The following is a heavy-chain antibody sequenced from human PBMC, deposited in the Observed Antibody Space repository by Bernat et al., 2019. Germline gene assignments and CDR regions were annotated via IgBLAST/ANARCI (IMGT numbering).Heavy chain of an antibody. CDR1: GFTFSSYS. J-gene: IGHJ4*02. D-gene: IGHD6-19*01. V-gene: IGHV3-30-3*01. Sequence: QVQLVESGGGVVQPGRSLRLSCAASGFTFSSYSMHWVRQAPGKGLEGVAVISYDGSNKYYADSVKGRFTISRDNSKNTLYLQMNSLRGEDTAVYYCARMYSSGWLIDYWGQGTLVTVSS. CDR2: ISYDGSNK. CDR3: ARMYSSGWLIDY.